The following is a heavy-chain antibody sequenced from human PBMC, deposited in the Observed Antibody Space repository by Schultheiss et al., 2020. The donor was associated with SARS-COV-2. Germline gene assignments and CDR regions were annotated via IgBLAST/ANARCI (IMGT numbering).Heavy chain of an antibody. D-gene: IGHD3-10*01. Sequence: ASVKVSCKASGYTFTGYYMHWVRQAPGQGLEWMGWISAFNGKKVYAQTFQGRVTMTTDKSTNTAYLELRSLRPDDTAVYYCARDSGRQLGVWGQGTKVTVSS. CDR2: ISAFNGKK. CDR3: ARDSGRQLGV. J-gene: IGHJ6*02. CDR1: GYTFTGYY. V-gene: IGHV1-18*04.